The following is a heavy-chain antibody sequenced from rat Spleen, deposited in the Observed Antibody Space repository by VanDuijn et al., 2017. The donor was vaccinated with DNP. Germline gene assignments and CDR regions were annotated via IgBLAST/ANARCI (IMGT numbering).Heavy chain of an antibody. CDR3: AKVGSPGYFDY. CDR2: IIYDGSRT. D-gene: IGHD5-1*01. V-gene: IGHV5S10*01. Sequence: EVQLVESGGGLVQPGRSLKLSCAASGFTFSDHNMAWVRQAPKKGLEWVATIIYDGSRTYYRDSVKGRFTISRDNAKSTLYLQMDSLRSEDTATYYCAKVGSPGYFDYWGQGVMVTLSS. CDR1: GFTFSDHN. J-gene: IGHJ2*01.